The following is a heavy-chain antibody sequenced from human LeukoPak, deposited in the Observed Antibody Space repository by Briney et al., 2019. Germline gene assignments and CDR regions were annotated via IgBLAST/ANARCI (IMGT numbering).Heavy chain of an antibody. Sequence: PSETLSLTCTVSGGSMSSGVYYWSWIRQPAGKGLEWIGRIYTSGSTNYNPSLKSRVTMSVDTSKNQFSLKLSSVTAADTAVYYCARAPGMAYSSSWYGDAFDIWGQGTMVTVSS. D-gene: IGHD6-13*01. CDR2: IYTSGST. V-gene: IGHV4-61*02. J-gene: IGHJ3*02. CDR1: GGSMSSGVYY. CDR3: ARAPGMAYSSSWYGDAFDI.